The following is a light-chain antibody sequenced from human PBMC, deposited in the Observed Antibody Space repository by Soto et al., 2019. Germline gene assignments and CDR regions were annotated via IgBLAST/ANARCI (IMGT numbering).Light chain of an antibody. J-gene: IGKJ4*01. V-gene: IGKV3-11*01. CDR3: HHTPTS. CDR2: AAY. CDR1: QSFRGL. Sequence: EVVFIQSPGTRCLSPGARATLPCRPRQSFRGLLDWYQQKHGQAPRLLISAAYHRATGTTVRFAGSGSGTDFALTIRSLEHEAFVLYYCHHTPTSFGGGTKVDI.